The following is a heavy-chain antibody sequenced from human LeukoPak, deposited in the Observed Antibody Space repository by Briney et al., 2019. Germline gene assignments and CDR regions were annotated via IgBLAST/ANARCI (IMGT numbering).Heavy chain of an antibody. CDR3: ASGRSFSGTTDY. CDR1: GGSISSYY. D-gene: IGHD1-7*01. CDR2: NYYSGST. J-gene: IGHJ4*02. V-gene: IGHV4-59*01. Sequence: SETLSLTCTVSGGSISSYYWSWIRQPPGKGLEWIGYNYYSGSTNYNPSLKSRVTISVDTSKNQFSLKLSSVTAADSAVYYCASGRSFSGTTDYWGQGTLVTVSS.